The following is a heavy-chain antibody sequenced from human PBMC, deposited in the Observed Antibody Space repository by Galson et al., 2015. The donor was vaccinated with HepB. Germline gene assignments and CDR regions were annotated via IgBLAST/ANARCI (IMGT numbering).Heavy chain of an antibody. V-gene: IGHV3-21*01. D-gene: IGHD6-19*01. J-gene: IGHJ5*02. Sequence: SLRLSCAASGFTFSSYSMNWVRQAPGKGLEWVSSISSSSSYIYYADSVKGRFTISRDNAKNSLYLQMNSLRAEDTAVYYYASGWALNWFDPWGQGTLVTVSS. CDR1: GFTFSSYS. CDR3: ASGWALNWFDP. CDR2: ISSSSSYI.